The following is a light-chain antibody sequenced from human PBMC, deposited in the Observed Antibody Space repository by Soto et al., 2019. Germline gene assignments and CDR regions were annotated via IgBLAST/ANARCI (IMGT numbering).Light chain of an antibody. CDR2: DVD. CDR1: SSDIGACNC. J-gene: IGLJ2*01. V-gene: IGLV2-14*01. CDR3: SSYTTTATLVV. Sequence: QSALTQPASVSGSPGQSITISCTGTSSDIGACNCVSWNQQHPGKAPKLIIYDVDSRASGVSNRFSGSKSDNTASLTISGLQAEDESDFCCSSYTTTATLVVFGGGTKLTVL.